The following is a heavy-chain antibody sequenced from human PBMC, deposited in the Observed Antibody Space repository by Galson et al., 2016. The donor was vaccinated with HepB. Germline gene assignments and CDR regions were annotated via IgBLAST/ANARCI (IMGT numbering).Heavy chain of an antibody. V-gene: IGHV6-1*01. Sequence: CAISGDSVSSKSAGXNWIRQSPSRXXXWLXXTYXXXKWXNDYAXSMKNHISINPDISKNQFSLHLNSVTPEDTAIYYCARGLIRLKYFDSWGQGTLFTVSS. CDR2: TYXXXKWXN. J-gene: IGHJ4*02. CDR1: GDSVSSKSAG. CDR3: ARGLIRLKYFDS. D-gene: IGHD3-16*01.